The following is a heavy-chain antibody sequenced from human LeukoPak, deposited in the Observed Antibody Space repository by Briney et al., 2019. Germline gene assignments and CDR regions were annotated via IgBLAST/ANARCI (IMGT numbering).Heavy chain of an antibody. CDR3: ARVLHKRNYDSSDYYGY. CDR2: ISSGSSTI. J-gene: IGHJ4*02. CDR1: GFTVSSNY. V-gene: IGHV3-48*01. Sequence: PGGSLRLSCAASGFTVSSNYMSWVRQAPGKGLEWISYISSGSSTIYYADSVKGRFTISRDNAKNSLYLQTNSLRAEDTAVYYCARVLHKRNYDSSDYYGYWGQGTLVTVSS. D-gene: IGHD3-22*01.